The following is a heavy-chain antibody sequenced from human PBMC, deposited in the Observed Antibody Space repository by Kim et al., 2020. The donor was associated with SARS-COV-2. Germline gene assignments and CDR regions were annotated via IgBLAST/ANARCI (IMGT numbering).Heavy chain of an antibody. CDR1: GFTFSSYE. Sequence: GGSLRLSCASSGFTFSSYEMNWVRQAPGKGLEWVSYISSSGSTIYYADSVKGRFTISRDNAKNSLYLQMNSLRAEDTAVYYCARDFKHSRLSSYYYGMDVWGQGTTVTVSS. V-gene: IGHV3-48*03. CDR3: ARDFKHSRLSSYYYGMDV. CDR2: ISSSGSTI. J-gene: IGHJ6*02. D-gene: IGHD6-13*01.